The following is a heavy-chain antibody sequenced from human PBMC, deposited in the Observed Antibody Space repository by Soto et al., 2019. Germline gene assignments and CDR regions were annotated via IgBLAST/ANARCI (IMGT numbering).Heavy chain of an antibody. CDR1: GFTFSTYE. Sequence: EVQLVESGGGLVQPGGSLRLSCTASGFTFSTYEMNWVRQAPGKGLEWISYISSSSVSTIYYADSVRGRFTISRDNAKNSWFLQMNDLRAEDTAVYYCARDRLSPYDILAGYRFYGMDVW. CDR3: ARDRLSPYDILAGYRFYGMDV. D-gene: IGHD3-9*01. V-gene: IGHV3-48*03. J-gene: IGHJ6*01. CDR2: ISSSSVSTI.